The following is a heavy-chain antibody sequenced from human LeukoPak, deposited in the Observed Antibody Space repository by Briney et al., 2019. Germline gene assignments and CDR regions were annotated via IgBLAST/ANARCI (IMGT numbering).Heavy chain of an antibody. Sequence: ASVKVSCKASGYTFTSYGISWVRQAPGQGLEWRGWISAYNGNTNYAQKLQGRVTMTTDTSTSTAYMELRSLRSDDTAVYYCARVAYYDILTGPRAFDIWGQGTMVTVSS. CDR1: GYTFTSYG. V-gene: IGHV1-18*04. CDR3: ARVAYYDILTGPRAFDI. J-gene: IGHJ3*02. D-gene: IGHD3-9*01. CDR2: ISAYNGNT.